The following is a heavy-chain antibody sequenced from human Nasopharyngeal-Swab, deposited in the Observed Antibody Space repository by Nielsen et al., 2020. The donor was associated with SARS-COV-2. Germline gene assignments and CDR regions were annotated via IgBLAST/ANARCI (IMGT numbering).Heavy chain of an antibody. V-gene: IGHV3-11*01. CDR2: ISGSGTTI. CDR3: VRTDPGVPS. J-gene: IGHJ4*02. D-gene: IGHD7-27*01. Sequence: GESLKISCVASGLTFSDYYMTWNRQAPGKGLEWVSYISGSGTTIYYTDSVKGRFTISRDNAKNSLYLQMNSLRADDTAVYYCVRTDPGVPSWGQGTLVTVSS. CDR1: GLTFSDYY.